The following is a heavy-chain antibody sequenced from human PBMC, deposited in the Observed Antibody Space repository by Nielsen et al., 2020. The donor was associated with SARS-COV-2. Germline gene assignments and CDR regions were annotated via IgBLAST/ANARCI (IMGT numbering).Heavy chain of an antibody. CDR2: IKQDGSEK. Sequence: GGSLRLSCAASGFTFSSYWMSWVRQAPGKGLEWVANIKQDGSEKYYVDSVKGRFTISRDNAKNSLYLQMNSLRAEDTALYHCARGGIAAAGTQFDPWGQGTLVTVSS. J-gene: IGHJ5*02. CDR3: ARGGIAAAGTQFDP. CDR1: GFTFSSYW. D-gene: IGHD6-13*01. V-gene: IGHV3-7*03.